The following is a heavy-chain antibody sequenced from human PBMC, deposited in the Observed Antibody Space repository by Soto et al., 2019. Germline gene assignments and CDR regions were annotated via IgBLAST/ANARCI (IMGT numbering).Heavy chain of an antibody. D-gene: IGHD3-3*01. Sequence: GGSLRLSCAASGFTFSSYAMSWVRQAPGKGLEWVSAISGSGGSTYYADSVKGRFTISRDNSKNKLYLQMNSLRDEDTAVYYCAKANDLWSGYLAGMDVWGQGTTVTVSS. J-gene: IGHJ6*02. CDR1: GFTFSSYA. V-gene: IGHV3-23*01. CDR2: ISGSGGST. CDR3: AKANDLWSGYLAGMDV.